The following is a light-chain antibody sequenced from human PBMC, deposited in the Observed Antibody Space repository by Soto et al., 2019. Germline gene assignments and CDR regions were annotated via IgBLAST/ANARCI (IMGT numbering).Light chain of an antibody. CDR1: QNVNSN. Sequence: EIVIMQSPATLSVSPGERATLSCRASQNVNSNLAWFQQKTGQAPRLLIYGASTRASGIPARFSGSGSGTELTLTIISLKSEDFAVYACQQYNSWPTVTFGQGTKVDIK. V-gene: IGKV3-15*01. CDR3: QQYNSWPTVT. CDR2: GAS. J-gene: IGKJ1*01.